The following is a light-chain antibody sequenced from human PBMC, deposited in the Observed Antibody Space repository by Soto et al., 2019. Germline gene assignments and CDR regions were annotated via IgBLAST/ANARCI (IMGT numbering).Light chain of an antibody. CDR3: QQYRSAAAFT. CDR2: WAS. CDR1: QSLFFSFSNKTF. J-gene: IGKJ2*01. V-gene: IGKV4-1*01. Sequence: IVMTQSPDSLAVSLGERATITCKSSQSLFFSFSNKTFLAWYQQKPGQPPNLLIYWASTRESGVPDRFTGSGSGTDFTLTSTSLQAEDVAVYYCQQYRSAAAFTFGQGTKLEIK.